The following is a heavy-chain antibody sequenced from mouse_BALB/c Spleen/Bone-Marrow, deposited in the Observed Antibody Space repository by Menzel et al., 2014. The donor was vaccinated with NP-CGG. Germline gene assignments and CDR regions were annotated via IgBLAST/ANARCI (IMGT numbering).Heavy chain of an antibody. CDR2: IDPANGNT. D-gene: IGHD1-2*01. CDR3: ARGGTTATWYFDV. CDR1: GFNIKDTY. V-gene: IGHV14-3*02. Sequence: DVQLQESGAELVKPGASVKLSCTASGFNIKDTYMHWVKQRPEQGLEWIGRIDPANGNTKYDPKFQGKATITADTSSNTAYLRLSSLTSEDTAVYYCARGGTTATWYFDVWGEGTTVTVSS. J-gene: IGHJ1*01.